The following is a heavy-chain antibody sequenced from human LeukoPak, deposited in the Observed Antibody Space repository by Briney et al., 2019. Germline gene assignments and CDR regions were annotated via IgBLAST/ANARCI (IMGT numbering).Heavy chain of an antibody. J-gene: IGHJ4*02. V-gene: IGHV3-30*03. Sequence: GGSLSLSCAASGFTFSSYSMNWVRQAPGKGLEWVAVISYDGSNKYYADSVKGRFTISRDNSKNTLYLQMNSLRVEDTAVYYCASRHFENWGQGTLVTVSS. CDR1: GFTFSSYS. CDR2: ISYDGSNK. CDR3: ASRHFEN.